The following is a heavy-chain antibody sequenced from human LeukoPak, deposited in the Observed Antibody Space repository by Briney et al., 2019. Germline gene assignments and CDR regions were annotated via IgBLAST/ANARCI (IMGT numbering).Heavy chain of an antibody. CDR2: ISSSSSYI. V-gene: IGHV3-21*01. J-gene: IGHJ6*02. Sequence: PGGSLRLSCAASGFTFSSYSMNWVRQAPGKGLEWVSSISSSSSYIYYADSVKGRFTISRDNAKNSLYLQMNSLRAEDTAVYYCARAWLRYFDWSLTVWGQGTTVTVSS. CDR3: ARAWLRYFDWSLTV. CDR1: GFTFSSYS. D-gene: IGHD3-9*01.